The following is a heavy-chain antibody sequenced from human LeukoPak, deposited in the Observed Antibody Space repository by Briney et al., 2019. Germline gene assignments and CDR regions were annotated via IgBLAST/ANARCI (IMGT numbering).Heavy chain of an antibody. Sequence: SETLSLTCTVPGGSISSSSYYWGWIRQPPGKELEWIGSIYYSGSTYYNPSLKSRVTISVGTSKNQFSLKLSSVTAADTAVYYCAREGAVVATIDYFDYWGQGTLVTVSS. J-gene: IGHJ4*02. CDR3: AREGAVVATIDYFDY. D-gene: IGHD5-12*01. CDR1: GGSISSSSYY. CDR2: IYYSGST. V-gene: IGHV4-39*02.